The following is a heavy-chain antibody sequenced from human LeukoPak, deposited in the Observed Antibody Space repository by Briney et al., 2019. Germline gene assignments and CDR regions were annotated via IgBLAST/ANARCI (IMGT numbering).Heavy chain of an antibody. CDR3: AIDLVATV. J-gene: IGHJ4*02. V-gene: IGHV4-59*01. Sequence: SETLSLTCTVSVGPLSSYYWSWIRQPPGKGLEWIGYIYYSGSTNNNPSLKSRVAISVDTSKNQFSLKLNSVTAADTAVYYCAIDLVATVWGQGTLVTVSS. CDR1: VGPLSSYY. CDR2: IYYSGST. D-gene: IGHD2-2*01.